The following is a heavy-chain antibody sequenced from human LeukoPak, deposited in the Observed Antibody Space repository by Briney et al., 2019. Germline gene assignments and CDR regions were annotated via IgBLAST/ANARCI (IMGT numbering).Heavy chain of an antibody. V-gene: IGHV4-31*03. CDR3: ARGFASSSSAY. CDR2: IYYSGST. J-gene: IGHJ4*02. CDR1: GGSISSGGYY. D-gene: IGHD6-13*01. Sequence: PSETLSLTCTVSGGSISSGGYYWSWLRQHAGKGLEWIGYIYYSGSTYYNPSLKSRVTISVDTSKNQFSLKLSSVTAADTAVYYCARGFASSSSAYWGQGTLVTVSS.